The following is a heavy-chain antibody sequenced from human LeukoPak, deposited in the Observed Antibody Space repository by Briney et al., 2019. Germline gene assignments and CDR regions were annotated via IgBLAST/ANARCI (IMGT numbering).Heavy chain of an antibody. Sequence: SETLSLTCTVSGGSISSYYWSWIRQPAGKGLEWIGRIYTSGSTNYNPSLKSRVTMSVDTSKNQFSLKLSSVTAADTAVYYCARDPTYYYGSGSYYNPWGQGTLVTVFS. V-gene: IGHV4-4*07. CDR3: ARDPTYYYGSGSYYNP. D-gene: IGHD3-10*01. CDR2: IYTSGST. J-gene: IGHJ5*02. CDR1: GGSISSYY.